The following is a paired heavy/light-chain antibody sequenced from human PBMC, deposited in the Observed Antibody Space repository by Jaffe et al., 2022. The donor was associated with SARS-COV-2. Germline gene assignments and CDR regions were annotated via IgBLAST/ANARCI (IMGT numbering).Light chain of an antibody. V-gene: IGLV3-25*03. CDR1: ALPKQY. Sequence: SYELTQPPSVSVSPGQTARITCSGDALPKQYAYWYQQKPGQAPVLVIYKDSERPSGIPERFSGSSSGTTVTLTISGVQAEDEADYYCQSADSSGTVVFGGGTKLTVL. CDR2: KDS. CDR3: QSADSSGTVV. J-gene: IGLJ2*01.
Heavy chain of an antibody. CDR1: GFTFSDYY. CDR3: ARGTHCSSTSCYPGYFQH. V-gene: IGHV3-11*01. D-gene: IGHD2-2*01. J-gene: IGHJ1*01. CDR2: ISSSGSTI. Sequence: QVQLVESGGGLVKPGGSLRLSCAASGFTFSDYYMSWIRQAPGKGLEWVSYISSSGSTIYYADSVKGRFTISRDNAKNSLYLQMNSLRAEDTAVYYCARGTHCSSTSCYPGYFQHWGQGTLVTVSS.